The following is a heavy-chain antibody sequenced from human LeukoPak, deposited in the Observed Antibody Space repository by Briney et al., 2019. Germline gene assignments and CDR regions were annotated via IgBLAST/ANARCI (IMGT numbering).Heavy chain of an antibody. J-gene: IGHJ4*02. CDR1: GGTFSSYA. V-gene: IGHV1-69*04. CDR2: IIPILGIA. Sequence: SVNVSCKASGGTFSSYAISWVRQAPGQGLEWMGRIIPILGIANYAQKFQGRVTITADKSTSTAYMELSSLRSEDTAVYYCARGYYYDSSGYYYGHIDYWGQGTLVTVYS. D-gene: IGHD3-22*01. CDR3: ARGYYYDSSGYYYGHIDY.